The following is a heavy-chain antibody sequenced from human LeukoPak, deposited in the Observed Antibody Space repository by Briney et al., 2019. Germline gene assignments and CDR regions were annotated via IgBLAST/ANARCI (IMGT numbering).Heavy chain of an antibody. D-gene: IGHD3-10*01. J-gene: IGHJ4*02. V-gene: IGHV1-46*01. CDR1: GYTFTSFY. CDR2: INPRGGSA. Sequence: VASVKVSCKASGYTFTSFYMHWVRQAPGQGLEWMGIINPRGGSASAAQKFQGRLTLTRDTSTSTVYMDLSSLRPQDTAVYYCARDYHGSGSLTTFDYWGQGTLVTVSS. CDR3: ARDYHGSGSLTTFDY.